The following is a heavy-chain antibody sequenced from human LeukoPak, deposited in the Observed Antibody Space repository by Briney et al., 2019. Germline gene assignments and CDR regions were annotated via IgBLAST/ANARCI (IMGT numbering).Heavy chain of an antibody. Sequence: PSETLSLTCTVSGLSISSSIYYWVWIRQPPGKGLEWIGSIYYSGNTYYNPSLKSRITIYVDKSKHQFSLKLSSVTAADTAVYYCARRLGYCSGDTCYFYFDYWGQGALVTVSS. CDR1: GLSISSSIYY. V-gene: IGHV4-39*01. CDR2: IYYSGNT. D-gene: IGHD2-15*01. J-gene: IGHJ4*02. CDR3: ARRLGYCSGDTCYFYFDY.